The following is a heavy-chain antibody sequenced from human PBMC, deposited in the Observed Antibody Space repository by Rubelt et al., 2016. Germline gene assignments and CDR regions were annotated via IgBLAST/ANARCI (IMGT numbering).Heavy chain of an antibody. D-gene: IGHD2-15*01. CDR2: INPNSGGT. Sequence: QVQLVQSGAEVKKPGASVKISCRASGYTFSGYHIHWVRQAPGQGLEWMGRINPNSGGTNYAQKFQGRVTMTRETSISTADMDLRGLSSDDTAGYYCTQNTPHTPIWGQGTLVTVSS. CDR1: GYTFSGYH. CDR3: TQNTPHTPI. V-gene: IGHV1-2*06. J-gene: IGHJ4*02.